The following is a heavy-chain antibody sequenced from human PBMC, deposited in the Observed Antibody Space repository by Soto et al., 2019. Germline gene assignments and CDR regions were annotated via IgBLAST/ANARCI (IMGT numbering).Heavy chain of an antibody. J-gene: IGHJ4*02. Sequence: PSETLSLTCTVSGGSISNYYWSWIRQPPGKGLEWIGYIYYSGSTNYNPSLQSRATISVDMSKNQFSLKLSSVTAADTAVYYCARAPSIVATFGRYYFDYWGQGALVTVSS. V-gene: IGHV4-59*01. CDR2: IYYSGST. D-gene: IGHD5-12*01. CDR3: ARAPSIVATFGRYYFDY. CDR1: GGSISNYY.